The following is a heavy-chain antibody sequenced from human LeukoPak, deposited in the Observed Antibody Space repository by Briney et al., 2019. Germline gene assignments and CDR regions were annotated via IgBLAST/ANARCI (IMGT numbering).Heavy chain of an antibody. Sequence: SETLSLTCTVSGGPISSYYWSWIRQPPGKGLEWIGYIYYSGSTNYNPSLKSRVTISVDTSKNQFSLKLSSVTAADTAVYYCARHEEQRDGFDYWGQGTLVTVPS. J-gene: IGHJ4*02. CDR1: GGPISSYY. CDR3: ARHEEQRDGFDY. D-gene: IGHD5-24*01. CDR2: IYYSGST. V-gene: IGHV4-59*08.